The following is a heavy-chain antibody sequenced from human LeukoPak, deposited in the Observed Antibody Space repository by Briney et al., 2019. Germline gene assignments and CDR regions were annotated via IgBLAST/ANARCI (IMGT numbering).Heavy chain of an antibody. J-gene: IGHJ6*02. D-gene: IGHD6-13*01. CDR1: GFTFSSYS. Sequence: GGSLRLSCAASGFTFSSYSMNWVRQAPGKGLEWVSSISSSSSYIYYADSVKGRFTISRDNAKNSLYLQMNSLRAEDTAVYYCAREELNLIAAAAPRGYYYYGMDVWGQGTTVTVSS. V-gene: IGHV3-21*01. CDR2: ISSSSSYI. CDR3: AREELNLIAAAAPRGYYYYGMDV.